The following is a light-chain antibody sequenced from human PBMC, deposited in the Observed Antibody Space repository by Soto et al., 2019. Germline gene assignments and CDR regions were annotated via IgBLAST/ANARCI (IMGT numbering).Light chain of an antibody. CDR2: WAS. CDR1: QRVLHSSNNKNS. CDR3: QQYDSTPRT. V-gene: IGKV4-1*01. J-gene: IGKJ1*01. Sequence: DRVRIQTPDSLAVSLGERATINCKASQRVLHSSNNKNSLAWYQQKPGQPTKVLIYWASTRDSGVPDRFSGSGSGTDFTLIISSLQAEDVAVYYCQQYDSTPRTSGQGTKVDIK.